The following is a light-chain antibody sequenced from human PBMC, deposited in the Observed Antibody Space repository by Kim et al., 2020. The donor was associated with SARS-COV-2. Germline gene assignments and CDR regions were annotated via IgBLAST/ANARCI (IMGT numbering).Light chain of an antibody. CDR1: SGDIGAYNH. J-gene: IGLJ3*02. Sequence: QSIPISCSGTSGDIGAYNHVSWYQQPPGTAPNLIIYEVSKRPSGISSRFSASKSGSTASLTISGLQAEDEGDYYCSTYTTSETWVFGTGTKVTVL. V-gene: IGLV2-14*01. CDR3: STYTTSETWV. CDR2: EVS.